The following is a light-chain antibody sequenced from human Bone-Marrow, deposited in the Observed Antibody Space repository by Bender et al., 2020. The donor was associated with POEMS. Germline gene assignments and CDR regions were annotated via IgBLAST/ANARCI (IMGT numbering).Light chain of an antibody. CDR3: SSYTSSNTLV. Sequence: QSVLTQPPSVSGAPGQRVTISCTGSSSNTGSGYDINWYQHLPGTAPKLLIYGYNNRPSGVPDRFSGSKSGNTASLTISGLQAEDEADYYCSSYTSSNTLVFGGGTKLTVL. V-gene: IGLV1-40*01. J-gene: IGLJ2*01. CDR1: SSNTGSGYD. CDR2: GYN.